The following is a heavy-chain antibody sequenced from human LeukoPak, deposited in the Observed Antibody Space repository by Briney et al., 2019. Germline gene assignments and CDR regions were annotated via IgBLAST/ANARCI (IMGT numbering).Heavy chain of an antibody. Sequence: SETLSLTCAVSGGSISNENWWGWVRRPPGKGLEWIGEIYHSGSTNYIPSLKSRVTISVGTSKNQFSLKLNSVTAADTAVYYCARHVVTDYGDYDCFDPWGQGTLVTVSS. CDR3: ARHVVTDYGDYDCFDP. CDR2: IYHSGST. D-gene: IGHD4-17*01. CDR1: GGSISNENW. V-gene: IGHV4-4*02. J-gene: IGHJ5*02.